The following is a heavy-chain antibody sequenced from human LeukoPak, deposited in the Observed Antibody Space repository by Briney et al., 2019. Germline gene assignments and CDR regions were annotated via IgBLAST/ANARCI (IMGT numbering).Heavy chain of an antibody. CDR2: IIPILGIA. Sequence: SVTVSCMPSAGTFSSYTISCVRQAPGPGLESMGRIIPILGIANYEKKFQGRVKITADKSTSAAYMELSSVRSEDTAVYSCGISRQTLNWFDPCGEGTLVTVSS. J-gene: IGHJ5*02. D-gene: IGHD3-16*01. CDR1: AGTFSSYT. V-gene: IGHV1-69*02. CDR3: GISRQTLNWFDP.